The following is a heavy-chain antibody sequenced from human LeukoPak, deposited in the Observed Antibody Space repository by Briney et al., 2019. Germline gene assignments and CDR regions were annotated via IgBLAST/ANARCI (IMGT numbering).Heavy chain of an antibody. CDR2: INTNTGSP. V-gene: IGHV7-4-1*02. D-gene: IGHD3-16*01. J-gene: IGHJ4*02. CDR1: GYTFTSYA. Sequence: AAVKVSCKASGYTFTSYAMNWVRQAPGQGLECVGCINTNTGSPTYAQAFTGRFVFSLDTSLSTAYLQISSLKAEDTAVYYCARGSPGGGDYIYFWGQGTLVTVSS. CDR3: ARGSPGGGDYIYF.